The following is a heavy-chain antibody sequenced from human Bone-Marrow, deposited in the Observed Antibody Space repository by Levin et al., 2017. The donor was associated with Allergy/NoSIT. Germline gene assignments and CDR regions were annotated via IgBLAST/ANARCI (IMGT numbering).Heavy chain of an antibody. D-gene: IGHD2-2*01. J-gene: IGHJ4*02. CDR3: VKDRVIPVGPFDY. Sequence: GESLKISCEASGFIFPSYAMSWVRQAPGKGLEWVSAIRGSGDETYYTDSVKGRFTISRDNSKNTMSLQMNSLRAEDTAVYYCVKDRVIPVGPFDYWGLGTPVTVSS. CDR2: IRGSGDET. V-gene: IGHV3-23*01. CDR1: GFIFPSYA.